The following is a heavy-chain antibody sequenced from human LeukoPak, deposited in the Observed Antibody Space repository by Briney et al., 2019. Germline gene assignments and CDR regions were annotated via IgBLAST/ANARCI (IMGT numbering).Heavy chain of an antibody. CDR2: ISSGSSYT. J-gene: IGHJ4*02. V-gene: IGHV3-11*03. D-gene: IGHD6-13*01. CDR3: ASRGDSSTWYRNDY. CDR1: GFTFSDYY. Sequence: RGSLRLSCAASGFTFSDYYMSGIRQAPGKGPEWISYISSGSSYTDYADSVKGRFTISRDNAKNSLYLQMNSLRAEDTAVYYCASRGDSSTWYRNDYWGQGTLVTVSS.